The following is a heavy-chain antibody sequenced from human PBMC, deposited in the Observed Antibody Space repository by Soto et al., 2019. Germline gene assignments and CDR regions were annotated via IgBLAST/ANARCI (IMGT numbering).Heavy chain of an antibody. V-gene: IGHV3-53*02. D-gene: IGHD5-12*01. CDR1: GFTVSSNY. CDR3: AREKISRGYSGYDLTYYFDY. CDR2: IYSGGST. Sequence: EVQLVETGGGLIQPGGSLRLSCAASGFTVSSNYMSWVRQAPGKGLEWVSVIYSGGSTYYADSVKGRFTISRDNSKNTLYLQMNSLRAEDTAVYYCAREKISRGYSGYDLTYYFDYWGQGTLVTVSS. J-gene: IGHJ4*02.